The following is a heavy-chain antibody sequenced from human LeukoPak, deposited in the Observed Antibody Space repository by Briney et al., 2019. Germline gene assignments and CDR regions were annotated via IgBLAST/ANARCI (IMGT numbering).Heavy chain of an antibody. Sequence: GGSLRLSCAASGFTFSRYSMNWVRQAPGKGLEWVSYISSSSSTIYYADSVKGRCTIARDNVKNSLYLQMNRLRAEDTAVYYCARARRQWLVAYWYFDLWGRGTLVTVSS. CDR2: ISSSSSTI. V-gene: IGHV3-48*01. CDR3: ARARRQWLVAYWYFDL. J-gene: IGHJ2*01. D-gene: IGHD6-19*01. CDR1: GFTFSRYS.